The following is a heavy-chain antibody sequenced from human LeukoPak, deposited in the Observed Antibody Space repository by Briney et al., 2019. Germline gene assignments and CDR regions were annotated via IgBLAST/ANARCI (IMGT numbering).Heavy chain of an antibody. J-gene: IGHJ4*02. V-gene: IGHV3-21*04. Sequence: GGSLRLSCAASGFTFSSYSMNWVRRAPGKGLEWVSSISSSSYIYYADSVKGRFTISRDNSKNTLYLQMNSLRAEDTAVYYCARVPSSGWSFFDYWGQGTLVTVSS. CDR1: GFTFSSYS. CDR3: ARVPSSGWSFFDY. D-gene: IGHD6-19*01. CDR2: ISSSSYI.